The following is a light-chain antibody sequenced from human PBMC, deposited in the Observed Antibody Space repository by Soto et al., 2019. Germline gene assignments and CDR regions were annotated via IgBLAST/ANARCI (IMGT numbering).Light chain of an antibody. J-gene: IGKJ5*01. V-gene: IGKV3-15*01. CDR1: QSIGSN. Sequence: ELVLTQSPATLSVSPGERATLSCRASQSIGSNYLAWYQQKPGQAPRLLIYGISVRATGIPARFSGSGSGTEFTLTISSLQSEDFAVYYCQQYTNWPITFGQGTRLEIK. CDR3: QQYTNWPIT. CDR2: GIS.